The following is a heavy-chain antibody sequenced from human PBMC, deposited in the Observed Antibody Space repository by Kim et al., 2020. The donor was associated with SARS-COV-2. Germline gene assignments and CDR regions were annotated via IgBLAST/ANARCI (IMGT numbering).Heavy chain of an antibody. J-gene: IGHJ5*02. CDR1: GFTFSSYA. CDR2: ISGSGGNT. Sequence: GGSLRLSCAASGFTFSSYAMSWVRLAPGTGLEWVSAISGSGGNTYYADSVKGRFTISRDNSRNTLYLQMNSLRADDTAVYYCAKDTRGTMVRGWFDPWGQGTLVTVSS. V-gene: IGHV3-23*01. CDR3: AKDTRGTMVRGWFDP. D-gene: IGHD3-10*01.